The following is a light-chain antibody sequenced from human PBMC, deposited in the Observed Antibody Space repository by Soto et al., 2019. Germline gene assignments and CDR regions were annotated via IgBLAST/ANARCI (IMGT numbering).Light chain of an antibody. CDR3: QQYYSHYS. CDR2: KAS. J-gene: IGKJ2*01. V-gene: IGKV1-5*03. Sequence: DIQMTQSPSTLSASVGARVTITCRASQSISSWLAWYQQKPGKAPKLLIYKASNLQSGVPSRFSGCGSGTEFTLAISSLQPDDVATYYCQQYYSHYSFGQGTKLEIK. CDR1: QSISSW.